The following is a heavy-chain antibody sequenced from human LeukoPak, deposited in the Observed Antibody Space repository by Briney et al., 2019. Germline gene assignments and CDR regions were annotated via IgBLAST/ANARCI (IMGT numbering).Heavy chain of an antibody. D-gene: IGHD6-13*01. Sequence: GGSLRLSCAASGFTFSNYAMHWVRQAPGKGLEWVAVISYDGSNKYYADSVKGRFTISRDNSKNTLYLQMNSLRAEDTAVYYCARPINPRYSSSWYEEGNYFDYWGQGTLVTVSS. V-gene: IGHV3-30-3*01. CDR1: GFTFSNYA. CDR2: ISYDGSNK. J-gene: IGHJ4*02. CDR3: ARPINPRYSSSWYEEGNYFDY.